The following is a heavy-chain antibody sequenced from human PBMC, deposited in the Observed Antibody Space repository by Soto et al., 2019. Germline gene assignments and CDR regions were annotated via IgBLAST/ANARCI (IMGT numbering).Heavy chain of an antibody. CDR3: ARHYCSGGSCYSYYYYYGMDV. CDR2: IYPGDSDT. V-gene: IGHV5-51*01. CDR1: GYSFTSYW. J-gene: IGHJ6*02. Sequence: GESLKISCKGSGYSFTSYWIGWVRQMPGKGLEWMGIIYPGDSDTRYSPSFQGQVTISADKSISTAYLQWSSLKASDTAMYYCARHYCSGGSCYSYYYYYGMDVWGQGNTVTVSS. D-gene: IGHD2-15*01.